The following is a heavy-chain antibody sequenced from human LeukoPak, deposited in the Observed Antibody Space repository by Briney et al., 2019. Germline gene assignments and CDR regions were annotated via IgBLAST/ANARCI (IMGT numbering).Heavy chain of an antibody. D-gene: IGHD4-11*01. V-gene: IGHV1-18*01. J-gene: IGHJ6*02. Sequence: ASVKVSCKASGYTFTSYGISWVRQAPGQGLEWTGWISAYNGNTNYAQKLQGRVTMTTDTSTSTAYMELRSLRSDDTAVYYCARTVITREYYYYGMDVWGQGTTVTVSS. CDR1: GYTFTSYG. CDR2: ISAYNGNT. CDR3: ARTVITREYYYYGMDV.